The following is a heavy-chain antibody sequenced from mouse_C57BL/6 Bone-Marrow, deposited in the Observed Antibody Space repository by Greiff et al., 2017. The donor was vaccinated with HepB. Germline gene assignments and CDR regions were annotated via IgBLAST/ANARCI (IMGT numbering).Heavy chain of an antibody. Sequence: EVKLVESGGGLVQPGGSLKLSCAASGFTFSDYYMYWVRQTPEKRLEWVAYISNGGGSTYYPDTVKGRFTISRDNAKNTRYLQMSRLKSEDTAMYYCARQTPFAYWGQGTLVTVSA. J-gene: IGHJ3*01. CDR2: ISNGGGST. V-gene: IGHV5-12*01. CDR1: GFTFSDYY. CDR3: ARQTPFAY.